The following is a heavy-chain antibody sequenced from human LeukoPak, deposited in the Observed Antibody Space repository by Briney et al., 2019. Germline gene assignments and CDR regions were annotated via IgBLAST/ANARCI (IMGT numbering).Heavy chain of an antibody. V-gene: IGHV3-23*01. CDR1: GFTFSSYV. Sequence: GGSLRLSCATSGFTFSSYVMSWVRQAPGKGLEWVSAFSGSGGSTYYADSVKGRFTISRDNSKNTLYLQMNSLRAEDTAVYYCARDLIGSSPFDYWGQGTLVTVSS. D-gene: IGHD6-6*01. CDR2: FSGSGGST. J-gene: IGHJ4*02. CDR3: ARDLIGSSPFDY.